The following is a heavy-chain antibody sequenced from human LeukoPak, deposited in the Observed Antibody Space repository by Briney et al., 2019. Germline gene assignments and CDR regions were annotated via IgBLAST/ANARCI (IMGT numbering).Heavy chain of an antibody. D-gene: IGHD6-19*01. J-gene: IGHJ4*02. CDR2: IYSGGST. Sequence: GGSLRLSCAASGFTVSSNYMSWVRQAPGKGLEWVSVIYSGGSTYYADSVKGRFTISRDNSKNTLYLQMNSLRAEDTAVYYCARESRQWLVLGGVDYWGQGTLVTVSS. CDR3: ARESRQWLVLGGVDY. CDR1: GFTVSSNY. V-gene: IGHV3-53*01.